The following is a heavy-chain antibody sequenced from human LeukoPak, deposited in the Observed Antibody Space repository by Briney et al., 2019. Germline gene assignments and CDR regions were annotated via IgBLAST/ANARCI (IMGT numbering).Heavy chain of an antibody. CDR3: ARAGGWWELPFGAFDI. CDR2: INPNSGGT. D-gene: IGHD1-26*01. J-gene: IGHJ3*02. V-gene: IGHV1-2*02. Sequence: ASVKVSCKASGYTFTGYYMHWVRQAPGQGLEWMGWINPNSGGTNYAQKFQGRVTMTRDTSISTAYMELSRLRSDGTAVYYCARAGGWWELPFGAFDIWGQGTMVTVSS. CDR1: GYTFTGYY.